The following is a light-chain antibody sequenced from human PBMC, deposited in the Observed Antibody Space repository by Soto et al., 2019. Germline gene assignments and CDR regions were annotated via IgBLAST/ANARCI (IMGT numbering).Light chain of an antibody. CDR2: GAS. J-gene: IGKJ4*01. Sequence: IVLTQSPATLSLSPGERATLSCTASQHVTTTYIAWYQQKFGQAPRLLIYGASTRATGTPDRFTGGGFGTDFTLTISRVEPKVFAVYYCKQNDGSSTFGGGPKVEIK. CDR1: QHVTTTY. V-gene: IGKV3-20*01. CDR3: KQNDGSST.